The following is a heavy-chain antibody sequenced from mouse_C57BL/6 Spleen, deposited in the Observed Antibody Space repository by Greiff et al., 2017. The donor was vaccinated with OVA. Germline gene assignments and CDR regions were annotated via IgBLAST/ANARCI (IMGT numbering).Heavy chain of an antibody. J-gene: IGHJ2*01. CDR1: GYSITSGYV. Sequence: VQLPQSGPGMVKPSQSLSLTCTVTGYSITSGYVWHWIRHPPGNHLEWMGFIRYSGSTNYKPSLKSRISITHDTSKNHFFLKLNSVTTEDTATYYCARETTGFYYWGQGTTLTVSS. CDR2: IRYSGST. V-gene: IGHV3-1*01. CDR3: ARETTGFYY. D-gene: IGHD5-5*01.